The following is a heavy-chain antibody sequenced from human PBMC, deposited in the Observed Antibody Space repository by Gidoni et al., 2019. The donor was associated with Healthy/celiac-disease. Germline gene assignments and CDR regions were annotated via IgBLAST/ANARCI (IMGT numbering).Heavy chain of an antibody. V-gene: IGHV3-30*18. CDR1: GFTFSSYG. Sequence: QVQLVESGGGVVQPGRSLRLSCAASGFTFSSYGMHWVRQAPGKGLEWVAVISYDGSNKYYADSVKGRFTISRDNSKNTLYLQMNSLRAEDTAVYYCANGITFGGVIVIPPFDYWGQGTLVTVSS. CDR3: ANGITFGGVIVIPPFDY. D-gene: IGHD3-16*02. J-gene: IGHJ4*02. CDR2: ISYDGSNK.